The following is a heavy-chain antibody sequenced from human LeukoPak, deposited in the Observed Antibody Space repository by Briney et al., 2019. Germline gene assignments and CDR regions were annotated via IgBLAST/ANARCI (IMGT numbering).Heavy chain of an antibody. V-gene: IGHV3-15*01. D-gene: IGHD3-10*01. CDR1: GFTFSGYG. J-gene: IGHJ6*02. CDR2: IKSKTDGGTT. CDR3: TTDDRYYYGSGSSNGMDV. Sequence: GGSLRLSCAASGFTFSGYGMHWVRQAPGKGLEWVGRIKSKTDGGTTDYAAPVKGRFTISRDDSKNTLYLQMNSLKTEDTAVYYCTTDDRYYYGSGSSNGMDVWGQGTTVTVSS.